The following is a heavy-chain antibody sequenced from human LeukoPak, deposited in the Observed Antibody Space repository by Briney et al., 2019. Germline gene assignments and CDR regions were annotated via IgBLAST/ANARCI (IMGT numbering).Heavy chain of an antibody. D-gene: IGHD5-18*01. Sequence: SETLSLTCAVYGGSFSGYYWSWIRQPPGKGLEWIGEINHSGSTNYNPSLKSRVTISVDTSKNQFSLKLSSVTAADTAVYYCARDLSQLWFRPGYYFDYWGQGTLVTVSS. CDR3: ARDLSQLWFRPGYYFDY. J-gene: IGHJ4*02. V-gene: IGHV4-34*01. CDR2: INHSGST. CDR1: GGSFSGYY.